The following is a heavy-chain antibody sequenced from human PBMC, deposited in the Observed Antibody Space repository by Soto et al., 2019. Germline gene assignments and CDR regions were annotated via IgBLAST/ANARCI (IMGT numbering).Heavy chain of an antibody. V-gene: IGHV1-8*01. CDR3: ARETGDFWSGYYMQGYYYYMDV. CDR1: GYTFTSYD. D-gene: IGHD3-3*01. Sequence: ASVKVSCKASGYTFTSYDINWVRQATGQGLEWMGWMNPNSGNTGYAQKFQGRVTMTRNTSISTAYMELSSLRSEDTAVYYCARETGDFWSGYYMQGYYYYMDVWGKGTTVTVSS. CDR2: MNPNSGNT. J-gene: IGHJ6*03.